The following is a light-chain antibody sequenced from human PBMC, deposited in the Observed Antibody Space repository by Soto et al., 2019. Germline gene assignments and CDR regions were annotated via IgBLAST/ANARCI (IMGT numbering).Light chain of an antibody. J-gene: IGLJ2*01. Sequence: QLVLTQSSSASASLGSSVKLTCTLSSGHSSYIIAWHQQQPGKAPRYLMKLEGSGSYNKGSGVPDRFSGSSSGADRYLTLSNLRFEDEADYYCETWDSNTRVFGGGTKLTVL. CDR1: SGHSSYI. CDR2: LEGSGSY. CDR3: ETWDSNTRV. V-gene: IGLV4-60*02.